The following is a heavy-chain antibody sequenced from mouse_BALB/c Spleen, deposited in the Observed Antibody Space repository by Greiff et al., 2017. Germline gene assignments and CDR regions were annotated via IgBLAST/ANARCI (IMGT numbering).Heavy chain of an antibody. CDR1: GFAFSSYD. J-gene: IGHJ1*01. CDR3: ARPERRGATAYFDV. CDR2: ISSGGSYT. D-gene: IGHD1-2*01. V-gene: IGHV5-12-1*01. Sequence: EVQLVESGGGLVKPGGSLKLSCAASGFAFSSYDMSWVRQTPEKRLEWVAYISSGGSYTYYPDSVKGRFTISRDNAKNTLYLQMSSLKSEDTAMYYCARPERRGATAYFDVWGAGTTVTVSS.